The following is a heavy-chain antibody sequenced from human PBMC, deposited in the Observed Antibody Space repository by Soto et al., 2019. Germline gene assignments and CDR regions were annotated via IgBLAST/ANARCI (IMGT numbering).Heavy chain of an antibody. CDR3: AREFSMAYCAFDI. D-gene: IGHD2-8*01. Sequence: EVQLVETGGDLIQPGGSLRLSCAASGFTVSDNYMSWVRQAPGKGLEGVSVIYSGGSGGNTYYADSVKGRFTISRDNSKNTLDLQMNSLRAEDTAVYYCAREFSMAYCAFDIWGQGTMVTVSS. J-gene: IGHJ3*02. V-gene: IGHV3-53*02. CDR2: IYSGGSGGNT. CDR1: GFTVSDNY.